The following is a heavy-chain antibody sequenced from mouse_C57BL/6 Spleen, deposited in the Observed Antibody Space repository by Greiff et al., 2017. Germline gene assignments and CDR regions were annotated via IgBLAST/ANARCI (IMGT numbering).Heavy chain of an antibody. CDR1: GYTFTDYY. D-gene: IGHD2-1*01. CDR3: ARGDGNYETWFAY. CDR2: IYPGSGNT. J-gene: IGHJ3*01. V-gene: IGHV1-76*01. Sequence: VQLQQSGAELVRPGASVKLSCKASGYTFTDYYINWVKQRPGQGLAWIARIYPGSGNTYYNEKFKGKATLTAEKSSSTAYMQLSSLTSEDSAVYFCARGDGNYETWFAYWGQGTLVTVSA.